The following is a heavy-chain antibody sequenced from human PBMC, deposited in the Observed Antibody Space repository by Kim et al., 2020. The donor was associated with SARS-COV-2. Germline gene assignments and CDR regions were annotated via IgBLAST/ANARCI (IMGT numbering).Heavy chain of an antibody. CDR1: GYTFTSYA. J-gene: IGHJ6*02. CDR2: INTNTGNP. D-gene: IGHD3-9*01. CDR3: ARDSERDDIMTETNYYYYGMDV. V-gene: IGHV7-4-1*02. Sequence: ASVKVSRKACGYTFTSYAMNWVRQAPGQGLEWMGWINTNTGNPTYAQGFTGRIVFSLDTSVSTAYLQISSLKAEDTAVYYCARDSERDDIMTETNYYYYGMDVWGQGTTVTVSS.